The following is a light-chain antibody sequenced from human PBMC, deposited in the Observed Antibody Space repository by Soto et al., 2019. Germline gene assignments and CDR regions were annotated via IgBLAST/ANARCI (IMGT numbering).Light chain of an antibody. V-gene: IGLV2-8*01. CDR3: TSYVGSNKLV. CDR2: EVS. CDR1: SSDVGGYNY. Sequence: QSALTQPPSASGSPGQSVTISCTGTSSDVGGYNYVTWYQQHPGKAPKLIIYEVSKRPSGVPDRFSGSKSGNTASLTVSGLQAEDEADYYCTSYVGSNKLVVGGGTKLTVL. J-gene: IGLJ2*01.